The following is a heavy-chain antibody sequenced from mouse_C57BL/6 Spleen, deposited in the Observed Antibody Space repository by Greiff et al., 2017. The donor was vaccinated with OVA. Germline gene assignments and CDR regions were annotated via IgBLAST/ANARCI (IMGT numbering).Heavy chain of an antibody. Sequence: EVQRVESGGGLVKPGGSLKLSCAASGFTFSDYGLHWVRQAPEKGLEWVAYISSGSSTIYYADTVKGRFTISRDNAKNTLFLQMTSLRSEDTAMYYCARPRVGRGYYAMDYWGQGTSVTVSS. D-gene: IGHD4-1*01. CDR3: ARPRVGRGYYAMDY. J-gene: IGHJ4*01. CDR2: ISSGSSTI. V-gene: IGHV5-17*01. CDR1: GFTFSDYG.